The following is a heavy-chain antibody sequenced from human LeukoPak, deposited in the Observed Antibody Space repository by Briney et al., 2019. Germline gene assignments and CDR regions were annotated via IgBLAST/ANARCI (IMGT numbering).Heavy chain of an antibody. J-gene: IGHJ4*02. Sequence: ASVKVSCKASGYTFTSYGISWVRQAPGQGLEWMGWISAYNGNTNYAQKLQGRVTMTTDTSTSTAYMELRSLRPDDTAVYYWGRAGDYVMGGDFDYWGQGTLVTVP. D-gene: IGHD4-17*01. CDR2: ISAYNGNT. CDR1: GYTFTSYG. V-gene: IGHV1-18*01. CDR3: GRAGDYVMGGDFDY.